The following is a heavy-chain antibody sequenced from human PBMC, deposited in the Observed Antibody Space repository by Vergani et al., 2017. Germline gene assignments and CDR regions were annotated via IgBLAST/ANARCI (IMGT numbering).Heavy chain of an antibody. CDR3: ARGPTGYYYYYYMDV. D-gene: IGHD3-9*01. CDR1: GGSFSGYY. V-gene: IGHV4-34*01. Sequence: QVQLQQWGAGLLKPSETLSLTCAVYGGSFSGYYWGWIRQPPGKGLEWIGSIYYSGSTNYNPSLKSRVTISVDTSKNQFSLKLSSVTAADTAVYYCARGPTGYYYYYYMDVWGKGTTVTVSS. CDR2: IYYSGST. J-gene: IGHJ6*03.